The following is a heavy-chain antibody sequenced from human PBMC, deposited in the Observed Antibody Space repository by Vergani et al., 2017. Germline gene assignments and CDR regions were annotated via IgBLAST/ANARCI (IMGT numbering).Heavy chain of an antibody. Sequence: EVQLVQSGAEVKKPGESLKISCKTSGYNFTDFWIGWVRQMPGKGLEWMGIIYPDDSDTLYNPSFQGRVTISADKSINTAYLRWNSLRDSDTAIYYCARRKAFDIWGQGTMVTVSS. D-gene: IGHD1-14*01. J-gene: IGHJ3*02. CDR3: ARRKAFDI. V-gene: IGHV5-51*03. CDR1: GYNFTDFW. CDR2: IYPDDSDT.